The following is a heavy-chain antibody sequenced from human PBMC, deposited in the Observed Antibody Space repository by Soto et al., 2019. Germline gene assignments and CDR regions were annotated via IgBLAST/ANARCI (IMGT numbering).Heavy chain of an antibody. V-gene: IGHV4-31*03. D-gene: IGHD3-16*02. CDR1: GGSISSGGYY. Sequence: TVSGGSISSGGYYWSWIRQHPGKCLEWIGYIYYSGSTYYNPSLKSRVTISVDTSKNQLSLKLSSVTAADTAVYYCARMGYDYVWGSYRSAYFEYWGEGTLVTVSS. CDR2: IYYSGST. CDR3: ARMGYDYVWGSYRSAYFEY. J-gene: IGHJ4*02.